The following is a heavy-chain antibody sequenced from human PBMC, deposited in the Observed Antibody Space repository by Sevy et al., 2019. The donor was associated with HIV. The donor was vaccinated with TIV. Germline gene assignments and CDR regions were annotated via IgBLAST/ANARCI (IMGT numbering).Heavy chain of an antibody. V-gene: IGHV1-18*01. CDR1: GYSFVSYG. Sequence: ASVKVSCETSGYSFVSYGISWVRQAPGQSLEWVGWISPYDGNTNYAQKFQGRVTLTTDSSTNTAYMQLMSLRSDDTAVYYCARAFSPGRSASFDPWGQGTLVTVSS. J-gene: IGHJ5*02. CDR3: ARAFSPGRSASFDP. D-gene: IGHD2-2*01. CDR2: ISPYDGNT.